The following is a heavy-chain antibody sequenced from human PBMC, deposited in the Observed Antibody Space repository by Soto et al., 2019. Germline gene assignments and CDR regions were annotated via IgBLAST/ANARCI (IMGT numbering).Heavy chain of an antibody. CDR2: IIPIFGTA. V-gene: IGHV1-69*13. D-gene: IGHD2-15*01. Sequence: ASVKVSCKASGGTFSSYAISWVRQAPGQGLEWMGGIIPIFGTANYAQKFQGRVTITADESTSTAYMELSSLRSEDTAVYYCARDGIVVVVAATPEVGYYGMDVWGQGTTVTVSS. J-gene: IGHJ6*02. CDR3: ARDGIVVVVAATPEVGYYGMDV. CDR1: GGTFSSYA.